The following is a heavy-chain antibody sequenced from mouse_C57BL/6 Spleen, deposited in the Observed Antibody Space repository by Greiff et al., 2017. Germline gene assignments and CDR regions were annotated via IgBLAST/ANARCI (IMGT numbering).Heavy chain of an antibody. CDR3: ARLIYYGNLAWFAY. Sequence: DVQLVESGGDLVKPGGSLQLSCAASGFTFSSYGMSWVRQTPDKRLEWVATISSGGSYTYYPDSVKGRFTISRDNAKNTLYLQMSSLKSEDTAMYYCARLIYYGNLAWFAYWGQGTLVTVSA. V-gene: IGHV5-6*01. D-gene: IGHD2-1*01. CDR2: ISSGGSYT. CDR1: GFTFSSYG. J-gene: IGHJ3*01.